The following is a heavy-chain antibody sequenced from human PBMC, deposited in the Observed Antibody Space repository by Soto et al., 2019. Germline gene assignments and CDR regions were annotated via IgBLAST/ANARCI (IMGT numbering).Heavy chain of an antibody. V-gene: IGHV1-69*01. Sequence: ASVNVSFKSAGGTFISCSISWVRQAPGQGLEWMGGIIPIFGTANYAQKFQGRVTITADESTSTAYMELSSLRSEDTAVYYCARDGGYCSGGSCYANAFDIWGQGTMVTVSS. CDR2: IIPIFGTA. CDR3: ARDGGYCSGGSCYANAFDI. D-gene: IGHD2-15*01. J-gene: IGHJ3*02. CDR1: GGTFISCS.